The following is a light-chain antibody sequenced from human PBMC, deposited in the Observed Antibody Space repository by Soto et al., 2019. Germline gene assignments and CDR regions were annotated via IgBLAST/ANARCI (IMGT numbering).Light chain of an antibody. J-gene: IGKJ2*01. CDR2: KAS. Sequence: DLQMTQSPSTLSASVGDRVTITCRASQSISSWLAWYQQKPGKAPTLLIYKASSLESGVPSRFSGSGAGTEFTLTIISLQADDFATYYCQQYNSYLTFGHATKLEIK. CDR1: QSISSW. V-gene: IGKV1-5*03. CDR3: QQYNSYLT.